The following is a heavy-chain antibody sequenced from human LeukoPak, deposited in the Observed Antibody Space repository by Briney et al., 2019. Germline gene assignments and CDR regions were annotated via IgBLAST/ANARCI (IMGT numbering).Heavy chain of an antibody. J-gene: IGHJ4*02. CDR1: GGSISSYY. CDR2: IYASGGT. Sequence: SETLSLTCTVSGGSISSYYWSWIRQPPGKGLEWIGYIYASGGTNYNPSLKSRVIISVDTSNNQVSLELSSVTAADTAVYYCARDXXXXXXHFDYWXXGXLVTV. CDR3: ARDXXXXXXHFDY. V-gene: IGHV4-59*01.